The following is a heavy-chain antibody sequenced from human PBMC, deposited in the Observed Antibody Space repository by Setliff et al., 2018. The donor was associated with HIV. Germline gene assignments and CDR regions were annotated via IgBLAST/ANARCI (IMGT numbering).Heavy chain of an antibody. D-gene: IGHD2-21*02. CDR2: IYYSGST. V-gene: IGHV4-39*07. J-gene: IGHJ3*02. CDR1: GASISSSGYY. Sequence: SETLSLTCTVSGASISSSGYYWGWIRQPPGKGLEWIGTIYYSGSTYYNPSLKSRVTISVDTSKNQFSLKLSSVTAADTAVYYCASQKDITPAIVPFDIWGQGTMVTVSS. CDR3: ASQKDITPAIVPFDI.